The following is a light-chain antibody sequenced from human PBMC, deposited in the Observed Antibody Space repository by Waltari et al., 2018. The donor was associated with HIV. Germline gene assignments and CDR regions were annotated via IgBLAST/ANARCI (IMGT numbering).Light chain of an antibody. CDR3: MQALQTPWS. J-gene: IGKJ2*01. CDR1: QSLLHSNGYNS. V-gene: IGKV2-28*01. Sequence: DIVMTPSPLSLPVTPGEPASISCRSSQSLLHSNGYNSLDWYLQKPGQSPQLLIYLGSNRASGVPDRFSGSGSGTDFTLKISRVEAEDVGVYYCMQALQTPWSFGQGTKLEIK. CDR2: LGS.